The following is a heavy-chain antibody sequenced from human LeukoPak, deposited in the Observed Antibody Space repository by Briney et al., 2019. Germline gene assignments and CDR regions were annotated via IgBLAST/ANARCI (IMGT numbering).Heavy chain of an antibody. CDR1: GGSFSGYY. J-gene: IGHJ5*02. CDR2: INPSGST. Sequence: SETLSLTCAVYGGSFSGYYRTWIRQSPGKGLEWIGEINPSGSTNYNPSLKSRVTISVDTSKNQFSLKLSSVTAADTAVYYCARVGTVTTFWFDPWGQGTLVTVSS. D-gene: IGHD4-11*01. V-gene: IGHV4-34*01. CDR3: ARVGTVTTFWFDP.